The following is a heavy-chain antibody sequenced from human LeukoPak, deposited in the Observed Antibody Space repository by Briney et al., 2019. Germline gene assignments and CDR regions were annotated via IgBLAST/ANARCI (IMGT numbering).Heavy chain of an antibody. D-gene: IGHD6-19*01. CDR1: GYTFTSYY. Sequence: GASVKVSCKASGYTFTSYYMHWVRQAPGQGLEWMGIINPSGGSTSYAQKFQGRVTMTRDTSTSTVYMELSSLRSEDTAVYYCGALAVAGGLDYWGQGTLVTVSS. V-gene: IGHV1-46*01. CDR3: GALAVAGGLDY. CDR2: INPSGGST. J-gene: IGHJ4*02.